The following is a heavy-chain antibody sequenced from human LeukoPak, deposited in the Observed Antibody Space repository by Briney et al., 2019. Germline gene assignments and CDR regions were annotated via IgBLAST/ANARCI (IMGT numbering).Heavy chain of an antibody. CDR2: ISAYNGNT. Sequence: GASVTVSCKASGYTFTSYGISWVRQAPGQGLEWMGWISAYNGNTNYAQKLQGRVTMTTDTSTSTAYLELRSLRSDDTAVYYCARDTIFGVVTVYYYYGMDVWGQGTTVTVSS. CDR1: GYTFTSYG. D-gene: IGHD3-3*01. V-gene: IGHV1-18*01. J-gene: IGHJ6*02. CDR3: ARDTIFGVVTVYYYYGMDV.